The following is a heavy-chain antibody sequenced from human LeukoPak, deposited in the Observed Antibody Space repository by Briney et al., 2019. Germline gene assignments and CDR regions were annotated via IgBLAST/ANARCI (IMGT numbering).Heavy chain of an antibody. D-gene: IGHD2-2*01. J-gene: IGHJ3*02. Sequence: GGSLRVSCAASGVTVGSNYMSWVRQAPGKGLEWVSVIYSGDNAYYADFVKGRFIISRDNSKNTLDLQMNRLRVEDTAVYYCARDQGSGYCTSTSCYSVAFDIWGQGTMVTVS. CDR1: GVTVGSNY. V-gene: IGHV3-66*01. CDR2: IYSGDNA. CDR3: ARDQGSGYCTSTSCYSVAFDI.